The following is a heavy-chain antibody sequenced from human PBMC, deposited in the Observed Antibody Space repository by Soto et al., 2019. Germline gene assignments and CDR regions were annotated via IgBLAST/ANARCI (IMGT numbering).Heavy chain of an antibody. V-gene: IGHV4-61*01. Sequence: QVQLQESGPGLVKPSETLSLTCTVSGGSVSSGSYYWSWIRQPPGKGLEWIGYIYYSGSTNYNPSLQSRGPISVDTSKNQFSRKLSSGTAADTAGYYCARDRGWCGESDYWGQGTLVTVSS. CDR3: ARDRGWCGESDY. D-gene: IGHD3-10*01. CDR1: GGSVSSGSYY. CDR2: IYYSGST. J-gene: IGHJ4*02.